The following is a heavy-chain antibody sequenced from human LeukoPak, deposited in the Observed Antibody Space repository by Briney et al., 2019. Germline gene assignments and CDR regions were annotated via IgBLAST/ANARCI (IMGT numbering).Heavy chain of an antibody. Sequence: ASVKVSCKASGYTFTGYYMHWVRQAPGQGLEWMGRINPNSGGTNYAQKFQGRVTMTRDASISTAYMELSRLRSEDTAVYYCARDDCSGGSCLGYYYGMDVWGQGTTVTVSS. CDR1: GYTFTGYY. CDR2: INPNSGGT. V-gene: IGHV1-2*06. CDR3: ARDDCSGGSCLGYYYGMDV. J-gene: IGHJ6*02. D-gene: IGHD2-15*01.